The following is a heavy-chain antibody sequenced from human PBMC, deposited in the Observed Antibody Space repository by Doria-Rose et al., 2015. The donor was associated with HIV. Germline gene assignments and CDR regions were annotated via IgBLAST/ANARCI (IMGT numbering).Heavy chain of an antibody. CDR3: ARIKSSRWYHKYYFDF. J-gene: IGHJ4*02. CDR2: IFSDDER. CDR1: GVSLSSPGMG. Sequence: FGPVLVKPTGTLTLTCTVSGVSLSSPGMGVSWIRQPPGKALEWLAHIFSDDERSYKTSLKSRLTIFRGTSKSQVVLTMTDMDPVDTATYYCARIKSSRWYHKYYFDFWGQGTLVIVSA. V-gene: IGHV2-26*01. D-gene: IGHD6-13*01.